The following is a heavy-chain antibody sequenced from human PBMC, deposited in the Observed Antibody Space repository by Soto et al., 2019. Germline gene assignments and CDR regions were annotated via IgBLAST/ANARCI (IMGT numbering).Heavy chain of an antibody. CDR1: GYSFTNSW. CDR3: TRQSETYYYSSGYYFDY. CDR2: IDPRDSYA. J-gene: IGHJ4*02. V-gene: IGHV5-10-1*01. Sequence: GESLKISCKGSGYSFTNSWINWVRQMPGKGLEWMGSIDPRDSYANYSPSFQGHVTSSADKSISTAYLQWSSLKASDTAMYYCTRQSETYYYSSGYYFDYWGQGTLVTGSS. D-gene: IGHD3-22*01.